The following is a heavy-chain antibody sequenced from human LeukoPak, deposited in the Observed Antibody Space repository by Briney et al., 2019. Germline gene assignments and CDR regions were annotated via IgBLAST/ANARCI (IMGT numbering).Heavy chain of an antibody. CDR3: ARSDEEWFGELSPYYFDY. J-gene: IGHJ4*02. CDR1: GSSISSGYY. D-gene: IGHD3-10*01. CDR2: IYHSGST. Sequence: SETLSLTCIVSGSSISSGYYWGWIRQPPGKGLEWIGSIYHSGSTYYNPSLKSRVTISVDTSKNQFSLKLSSVTAADTAVYYCARSDEEWFGELSPYYFDYWGQGTLVTVSS. V-gene: IGHV4-38-2*02.